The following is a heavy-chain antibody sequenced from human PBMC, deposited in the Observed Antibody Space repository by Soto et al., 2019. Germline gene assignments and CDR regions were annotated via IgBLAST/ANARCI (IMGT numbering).Heavy chain of an antibody. D-gene: IGHD2-15*01. CDR1: GFTFSSYG. CDR2: IWYDGSNK. J-gene: IGHJ3*02. CDR3: AREEYGGTGPVAAFDI. V-gene: IGHV3-33*01. Sequence: PGGSLRLSCAASGFTFSSYGMHWVRQAPGKGLEWVAVIWYDGSNKYYADSVKGRFTISRDNSKNTLYLQMNSLRAEDTAVYYCAREEYGGTGPVAAFDIWGQGTMVTVSS.